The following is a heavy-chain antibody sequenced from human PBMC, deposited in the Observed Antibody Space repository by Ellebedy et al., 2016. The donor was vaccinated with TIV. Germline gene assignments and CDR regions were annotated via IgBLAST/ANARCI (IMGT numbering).Heavy chain of an antibody. V-gene: IGHV3-74*01. CDR2: IKTDGSSR. Sequence: GESLKISCAASGFTFSSYWMHWVRQAPGKGLVWVSRIKTDGSSRSYADSVKGRFTISRDNAKNTLYLQRNSLRAEETAVYYCAKGYDSGWYRDWYFDLWGRGTLVTVSS. CDR1: GFTFSSYW. CDR3: AKGYDSGWYRDWYFDL. D-gene: IGHD6-13*01. J-gene: IGHJ2*01.